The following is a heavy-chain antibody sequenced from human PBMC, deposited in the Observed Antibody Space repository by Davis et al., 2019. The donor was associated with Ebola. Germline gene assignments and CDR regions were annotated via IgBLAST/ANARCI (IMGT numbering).Heavy chain of an antibody. Sequence: PSETLSLTCAVYGGSFSGYYWSWIRQPPGKGLEWIGEINHSGSTNYNPSLKSRVTISVDTSKNQFSLKLSSVTAADTAVYYCARGWPYDFWSGYGSDYYYYGMDVWGQGTTVTVSS. CDR3: ARGWPYDFWSGYGSDYYYYGMDV. J-gene: IGHJ6*02. D-gene: IGHD3-3*01. V-gene: IGHV4-34*01. CDR1: GGSFSGYY. CDR2: INHSGST.